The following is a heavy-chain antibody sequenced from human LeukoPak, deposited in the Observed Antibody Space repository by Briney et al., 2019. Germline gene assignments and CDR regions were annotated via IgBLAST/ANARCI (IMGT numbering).Heavy chain of an antibody. CDR1: GGSISSGGHY. V-gene: IGHV4-61*08. J-gene: IGHJ4*02. D-gene: IGHD6-13*01. Sequence: SETLSLTCTVSGGSISSGGHYWSWIRQPPGKGLEWIGYIYYSGSTNYNPSLKSRVTISVDTSKNQFSLKLSSVTAADTAVYYCAARIAAAGKRVYYFDYWGQGTLVTVSS. CDR2: IYYSGST. CDR3: AARIAAAGKRVYYFDY.